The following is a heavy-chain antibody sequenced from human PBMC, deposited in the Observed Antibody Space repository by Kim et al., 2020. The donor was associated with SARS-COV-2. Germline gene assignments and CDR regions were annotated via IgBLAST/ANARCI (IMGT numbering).Heavy chain of an antibody. CDR2: IYYSGST. CDR1: GGSVSSGSYY. CDR3: ARELLWFGELCGMDV. Sequence: SETLSLTCTVSGGSVSSGSYYWSWIRQPPGKGLEWIGYIYYSGSTNYNPSLKSRVTISVDTSKNQFSLKLSSVTAADTAVYYCARELLWFGELCGMDVWGQGTTVTVSS. V-gene: IGHV4-61*01. D-gene: IGHD3-10*01. J-gene: IGHJ6*02.